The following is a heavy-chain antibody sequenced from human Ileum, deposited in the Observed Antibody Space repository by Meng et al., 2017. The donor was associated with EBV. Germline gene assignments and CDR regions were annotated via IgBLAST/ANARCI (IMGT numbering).Heavy chain of an antibody. J-gene: IGHJ5*02. V-gene: IGHV3-15*01. D-gene: IGHD2-2*01. Sequence: VTLVYCGGGVVKPGDSLTLSWAGSRFTLNNAWVSWVRQDPGKGLEWIARIKDKSGGGTTDYAAPVKGRFSISRDESKNMVYLQMSGLKIEDTAVYYCVSSWVEPWGQGTLVTVSS. CDR2: IKDKSGGGTT. CDR3: VSSWVEP. CDR1: RFTLNNAW.